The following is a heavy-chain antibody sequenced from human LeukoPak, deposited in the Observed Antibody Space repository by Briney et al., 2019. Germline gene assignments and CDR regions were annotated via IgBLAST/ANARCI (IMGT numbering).Heavy chain of an antibody. D-gene: IGHD2-2*01. CDR1: GGSISSGDYY. J-gene: IGHJ6*04. Sequence: SETLSLTCTVSGGSISSGDYYWSWIRQPPGKGLEWIGYIYYSGSTYYNPPLKSRVTISVDTSKNQFSLKLSSVTAADTAVYYCARGYCSSTSCYPYYYYGMDVWGKGTTVTVSS. V-gene: IGHV4-30-4*01. CDR3: ARGYCSSTSCYPYYYYGMDV. CDR2: IYYSGST.